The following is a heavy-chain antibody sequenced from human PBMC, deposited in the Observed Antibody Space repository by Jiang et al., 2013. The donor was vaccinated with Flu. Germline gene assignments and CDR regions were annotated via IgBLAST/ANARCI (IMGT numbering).Heavy chain of an antibody. CDR1: GGSITSGIYS. D-gene: IGHD6-13*01. CDR2: IYIGGGA. J-gene: IGHJ6*02. Sequence: LSLTCTVSGGSITSGIYSWSWIRQPAGKGLEWIGRIYIGGGANYSPSLTSRVTISLDTPKSQFSLTLRSVTAADTAVYYCARDGRSSWYDYGMDVWGQGTTVTVSS. CDR3: ARDGRSSWYDYGMDV. V-gene: IGHV4-61*02.